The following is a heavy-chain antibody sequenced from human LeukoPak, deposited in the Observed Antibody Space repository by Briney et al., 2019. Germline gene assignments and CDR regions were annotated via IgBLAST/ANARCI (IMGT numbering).Heavy chain of an antibody. CDR1: GFTFSSYS. J-gene: IGHJ6*02. CDR3: ARGGVVVYGMDV. CDR2: ISSSSSCI. Sequence: GGSLRLSCAASGFTFSSYSMNWVRQAPGKGLEWVSSISSSSSCIYYADSVKGRFTISRDNAKNSLYLQMNSLRAEDTAVYYCARGGVVVYGMDVWGQGTTVTVSS. D-gene: IGHD2-15*01. V-gene: IGHV3-21*01.